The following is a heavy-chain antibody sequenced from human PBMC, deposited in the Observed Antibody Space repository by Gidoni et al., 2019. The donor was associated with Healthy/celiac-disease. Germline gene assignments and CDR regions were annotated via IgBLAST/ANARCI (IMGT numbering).Heavy chain of an antibody. D-gene: IGHD6-19*01. CDR3: AKDPDEWAVAGPTGMDV. CDR2: ISGSGGNT. CDR1: GFTFSRYA. V-gene: IGHV3-23*01. Sequence: EVQLLESGGGLVQSGGSLRLSCAASGFTFSRYAMSCVRQSPGTGLEWVSAISGSGGNTDCADSVKGRFTISGDDSKNTLYLQMNSLRAEDTAVYYCAKDPDEWAVAGPTGMDVWGQGTTVTVSS. J-gene: IGHJ6*02.